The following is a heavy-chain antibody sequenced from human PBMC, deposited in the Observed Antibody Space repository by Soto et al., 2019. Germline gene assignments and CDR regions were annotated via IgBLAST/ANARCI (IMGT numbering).Heavy chain of an antibody. CDR2: MYYGGST. CDR1: GGSLTFGNYY. Sequence: QVQLQESGPGLVKPSQTLSLTCTVSGGSLTFGNYYWSWIRQSPGKGLEWLGYMYYGGSTYYNPSLKSRVSISVDASKHQVSLKLSSVTAADSAVYFCARSAIPLYHSYYFDHWGPGTLVTVSS. J-gene: IGHJ4*02. V-gene: IGHV4-30-4*01. CDR3: ARSAIPLYHSYYFDH.